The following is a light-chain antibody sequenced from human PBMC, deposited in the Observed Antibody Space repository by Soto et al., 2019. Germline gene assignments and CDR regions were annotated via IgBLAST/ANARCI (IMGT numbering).Light chain of an antibody. CDR2: GNS. CDR1: SSNIGAGYD. J-gene: IGLJ1*01. CDR3: QSYDSSLSEV. Sequence: QSVLTQPPSVSGARGQRVTMSCTGSSSNIGAGYDVHWYQQLPGTAPKLLIYGNSNRPSGVPDRFSGSKSGTSASLAITGIQAEDEADYYCQSYDSSLSEVFGKGTKVTVL. V-gene: IGLV1-40*01.